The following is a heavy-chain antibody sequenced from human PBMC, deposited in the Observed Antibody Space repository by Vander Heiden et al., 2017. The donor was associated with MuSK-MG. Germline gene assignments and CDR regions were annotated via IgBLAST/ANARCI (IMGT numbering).Heavy chain of an antibody. CDR1: GFSFTDFGVR. CDR2: IYWDGDW. Sequence: QITLKESGPSVVKPTQTLTLTCTFSGFSFTDFGVRVGWVRQTPAKALEWLGVIYWDGDWRYSPSLNNRITITKDTSTNQVVLTMTNMDLVDTATYFCTHGDTTGDFAENWGQGTLVTVSS. V-gene: IGHV2-5*02. D-gene: IGHD4-17*01. J-gene: IGHJ4*02. CDR3: THGDTTGDFAEN.